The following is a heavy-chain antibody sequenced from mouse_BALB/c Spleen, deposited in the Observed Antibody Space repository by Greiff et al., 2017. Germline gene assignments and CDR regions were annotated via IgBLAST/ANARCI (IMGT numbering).Heavy chain of an antibody. J-gene: IGHJ3*01. Sequence: QVQLKESGPGLVAPSQSLSITCTVSGFSLTGYGVNWVRQPPGKGLEWLGMIWGDGSTDYNSALKSRLSISKDNSKSQVFLKMNSLQTDDTARYYCAREGSSGPCAYWGQGTLVTVSA. V-gene: IGHV2-6-7*01. CDR1: GFSLTGYG. D-gene: IGHD3-1*01. CDR3: AREGSSGPCAY. CDR2: IWGDGST.